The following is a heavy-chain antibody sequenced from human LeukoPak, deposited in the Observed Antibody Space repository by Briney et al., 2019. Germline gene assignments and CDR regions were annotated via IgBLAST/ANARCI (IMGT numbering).Heavy chain of an antibody. J-gene: IGHJ4*02. CDR3: ARPGAPRNNFGDYRGDY. CDR1: GYTFTSYY. D-gene: IGHD4-17*01. V-gene: IGHV1-46*01. Sequence: AASVKVSCKASGYTFTSYYMHWVRQAPGQGLEWMGIINPSGGSTTYAQKFQGRVTMTRDTSTSTVYMELSSLRSEDTAVYYCARPGAPRNNFGDYRGDYWGQGTLVTVSS. CDR2: INPSGGST.